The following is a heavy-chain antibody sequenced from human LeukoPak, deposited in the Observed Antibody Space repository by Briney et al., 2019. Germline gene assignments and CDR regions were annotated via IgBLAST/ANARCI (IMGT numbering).Heavy chain of an antibody. CDR1: GFTFDDYA. J-gene: IGHJ4*02. D-gene: IGHD6-19*01. V-gene: IGHV3-9*01. CDR3: AKDIRYSSGWYFDY. Sequence: GGSLRLSCAASGFTFDDYAMHWVRQAPGKGLEWVSGISWNSGSIGYADSVKGRFTISRDNAMNSLYLQMNSLRAEDTALYYCAKDIRYSSGWYFDYWGQGTLVTVSS. CDR2: ISWNSGSI.